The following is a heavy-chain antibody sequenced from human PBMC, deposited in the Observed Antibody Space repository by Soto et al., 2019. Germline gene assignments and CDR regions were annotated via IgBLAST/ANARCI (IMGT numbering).Heavy chain of an antibody. J-gene: IGHJ3*02. CDR1: GGSVSSGSYY. CDR3: ARGGYSSGWEAFDI. Sequence: PSETLSLTCTVSGGSVSSGSYYWSWIRQPPGKGLEWIGYIYYSGSTNYNPSLKSRVTISVDTSKNQFSLKLSSVTAADTAVYYCARGGYSSGWEAFDIWGQGTMVT. V-gene: IGHV4-61*01. CDR2: IYYSGST. D-gene: IGHD6-19*01.